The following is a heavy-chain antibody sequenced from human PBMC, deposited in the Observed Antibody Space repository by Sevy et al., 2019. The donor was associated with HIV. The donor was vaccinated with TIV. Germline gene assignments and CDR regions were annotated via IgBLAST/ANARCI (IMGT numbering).Heavy chain of an antibody. V-gene: IGHV4-39*01. Sequence: SETLSLTCTVSDGSISSSSYYWGWIRQPPGKGLEWIGSIYYSGSTYYNPSLKSRVTISVDTSKNQFSLKLSSVTAADTAVYYCARLPYCSGGSCYFIWFDPWGQGTLVTVSS. J-gene: IGHJ5*02. CDR3: ARLPYCSGGSCYFIWFDP. CDR1: DGSISSSSYY. D-gene: IGHD2-15*01. CDR2: IYYSGST.